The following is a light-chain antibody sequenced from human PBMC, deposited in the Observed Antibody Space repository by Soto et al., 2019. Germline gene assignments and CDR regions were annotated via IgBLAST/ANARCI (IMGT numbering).Light chain of an antibody. J-gene: IGLJ7*01. CDR1: TSNIGSNT. CDR3: SSWDDNLDAEV. CDR2: TND. V-gene: IGLV1-44*01. Sequence: QSVLTQPPSASGTPGQRVTISCSGSTSNIGSNTVNWYQQFPGTAPKLLIYTNDQRPSGVPDRFSGSKSGTSASLAISGLQFEDEADYHCSSWDDNLDAEVFGAGTQLTVL.